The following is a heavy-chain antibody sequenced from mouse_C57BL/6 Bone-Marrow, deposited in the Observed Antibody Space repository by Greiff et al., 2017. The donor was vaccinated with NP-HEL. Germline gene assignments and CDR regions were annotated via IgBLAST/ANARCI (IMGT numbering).Heavy chain of an antibody. V-gene: IGHV5-15*01. D-gene: IGHD2-1*01. CDR1: GFTFSDYG. CDR3: AKLYGNYWFAY. CDR2: ISNLAYSI. J-gene: IGHJ3*01. Sequence: EVKLVESGGGLVQPGGSLKLSCAASGFTFSDYGMAWVRQAPRKGPGWVAFISNLAYSIYYADTVTGRFTISRENAKNTLYLEMSSLRSEDTAMYYCAKLYGNYWFAYWGQGTLVTVSA.